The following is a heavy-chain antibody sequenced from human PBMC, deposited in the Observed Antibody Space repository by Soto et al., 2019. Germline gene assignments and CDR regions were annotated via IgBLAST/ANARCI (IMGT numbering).Heavy chain of an antibody. CDR1: GFTLTNNG. Sequence: QVQLLESGGGVVQHGRSLRLSCVASGFTLTNNGMHWVREAPGQGLEWVAVISSDGSSYYYGDSVRGRFTISRDTSKNTLFLEMNSLTTADTAVYYCAKDRGLAESGTWSHYYYGMDVWGQGTSVTVS. D-gene: IGHD1-26*01. J-gene: IGHJ6*02. CDR2: ISSDGSSY. V-gene: IGHV3-30*18. CDR3: AKDRGLAESGTWSHYYYGMDV.